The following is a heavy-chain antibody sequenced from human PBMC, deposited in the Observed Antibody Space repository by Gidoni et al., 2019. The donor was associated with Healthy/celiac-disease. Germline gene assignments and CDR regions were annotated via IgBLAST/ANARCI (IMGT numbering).Heavy chain of an antibody. J-gene: IGHJ6*03. CDR2: ISSSSSTI. D-gene: IGHD6-6*01. Sequence: EVQLVESGGGLVQPGGSLRLSCAASGFTFSSYSMNWVRQAPGKGLEWVSYISSSSSTIYYADSVKGRFTISRDNAKNSLYLQMNSLRDEDTAVYYCARDTEHSSSAGFDYYYYMDVWGKGTTVTVSS. V-gene: IGHV3-48*02. CDR3: ARDTEHSSSAGFDYYYYMDV. CDR1: GFTFSSYS.